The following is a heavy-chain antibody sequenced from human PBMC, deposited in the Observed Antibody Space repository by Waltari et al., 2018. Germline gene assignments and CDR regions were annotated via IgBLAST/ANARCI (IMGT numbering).Heavy chain of an antibody. CDR1: GGSISSYY. CDR3: ARVQRITMVRGVITPQAFDI. CDR2: IYTSGSP. Sequence: QVQLQESGPGLVKPSETLSLTCTVSGGSISSYYWSWIRQPAGKGLAWIGRIYTSGSPNYNPSLTSRVTMAVDTSKNQFSRKLSSVTAADTAVYYCARVQRITMVRGVITPQAFDIWGQGTMVTVSS. J-gene: IGHJ3*02. D-gene: IGHD3-10*01. V-gene: IGHV4-4*07.